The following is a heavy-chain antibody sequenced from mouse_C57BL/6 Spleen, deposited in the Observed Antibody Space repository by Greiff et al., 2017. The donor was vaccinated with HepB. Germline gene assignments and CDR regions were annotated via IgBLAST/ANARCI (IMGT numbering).Heavy chain of an antibody. Sequence: VMLVESGAELVKPGASVKISCKASGYAFSSYWMNWVKQRPGKGLEWIGQIYPGDGDTNYNGKFKGKATLTADKSSSTAYMQLSSLTSEDSAVYFCARSGYYGSSYRDWYFDVWGTGTTVTVSS. CDR1: GYAFSSYW. V-gene: IGHV1-80*01. J-gene: IGHJ1*03. CDR2: IYPGDGDT. D-gene: IGHD1-1*01. CDR3: ARSGYYGSSYRDWYFDV.